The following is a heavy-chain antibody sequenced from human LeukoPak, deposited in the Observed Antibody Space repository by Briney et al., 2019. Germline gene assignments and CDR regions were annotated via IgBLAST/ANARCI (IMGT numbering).Heavy chain of an antibody. CDR1: GYSFTSYW. V-gene: IGHV5-51*01. CDR2: IYPGDSDT. CDR3: AGREQRYDSSGYPTMHDAFDI. J-gene: IGHJ3*02. Sequence: GESLKISCKGSGYSFTSYWIGWVRQMPGKGLEWMGIIYPGDSDTRYSPSFQGQVTISADKSISTAYLQWSSLKASDTAMYYCAGREQRYDSSGYPTMHDAFDIWGQGTVVTVSS. D-gene: IGHD3-22*01.